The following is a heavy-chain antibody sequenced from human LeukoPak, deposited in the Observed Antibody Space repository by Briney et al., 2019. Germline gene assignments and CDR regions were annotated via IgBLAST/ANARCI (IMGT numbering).Heavy chain of an antibody. Sequence: ASVKVSCKASGYTFTSYGIGWVRQAPGQGLEWMGWMNPNSGNTGYAQKFQGRVTMTRNTSISTAYMELSSLRSEDTAVYYCARNKGTTVGYWGQGTLVTVSS. CDR3: ARNKGTTVGY. V-gene: IGHV1-8*02. CDR1: GYTFTSYG. J-gene: IGHJ4*02. CDR2: MNPNSGNT. D-gene: IGHD4-23*01.